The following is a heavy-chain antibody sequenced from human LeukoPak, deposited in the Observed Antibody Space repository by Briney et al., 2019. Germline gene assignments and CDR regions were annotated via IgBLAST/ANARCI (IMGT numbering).Heavy chain of an antibody. CDR2: INPNSGGT. Sequence: GAAVKVSCKASGYTFTGYYMHWVRQAPGQGLEWMGWINPNSGGTNYAQKFQGRVTMTRDTSISTAYMELSRLRSDDTAVYYCARIDNYVDAFDIWGQGTMVTVSS. V-gene: IGHV1-2*02. D-gene: IGHD4-11*01. J-gene: IGHJ3*02. CDR3: ARIDNYVDAFDI. CDR1: GYTFTGYY.